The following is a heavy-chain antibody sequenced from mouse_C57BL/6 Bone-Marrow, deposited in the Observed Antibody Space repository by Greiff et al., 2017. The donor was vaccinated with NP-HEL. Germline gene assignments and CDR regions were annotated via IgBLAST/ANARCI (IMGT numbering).Heavy chain of an antibody. CDR3: ARYPLITTVVGSYYFDY. V-gene: IGHV7-3*01. CDR2: IRNKANGYTT. D-gene: IGHD1-1*01. J-gene: IGHJ2*01. Sequence: EVKVEESGGGLVQPGGSLSLSCAASGFTFTDYYMSWVRQPPGKALEWLGFIRNKANGYTTEYSASVKGRFTISRDNSQSILYLQMNALRAEDSATYYCARYPLITTVVGSYYFDYWGQGTTLTVSS. CDR1: GFTFTDYY.